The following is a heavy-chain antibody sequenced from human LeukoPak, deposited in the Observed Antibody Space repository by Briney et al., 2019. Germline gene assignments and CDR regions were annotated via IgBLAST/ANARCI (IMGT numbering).Heavy chain of an antibody. D-gene: IGHD3-3*01. J-gene: IGHJ4*02. CDR1: GFTFSSYA. CDR3: ARAYFWSGYFDY. V-gene: IGHV3-64*01. Sequence: GGSLRLSCVASGFTFSSYAMHWVRQAPGKGLEYVSAISSNGATTYYANSVKGRFSISRDNSKNTVYLQMGSLRAEDMAVYYCARAYFWSGYFDYWGQGTLVTVSS. CDR2: ISSNGATT.